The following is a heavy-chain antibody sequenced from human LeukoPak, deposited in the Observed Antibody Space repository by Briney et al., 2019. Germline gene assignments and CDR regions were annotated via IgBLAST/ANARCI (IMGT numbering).Heavy chain of an antibody. J-gene: IGHJ6*03. CDR1: GGSISSSTNY. D-gene: IGHD6-13*01. CDR3: ARHAPYSSPDYHYYMDV. Sequence: SETLSLTCTVSGGSISSSTNYWGWIRQPPGKGLEWIGTIYYSGSTYYNPSLKSRVTISVDKSKNQCSLRLTSVTAADTAVYYCARHAPYSSPDYHYYMDVWGKGTRVTVSS. V-gene: IGHV4-39*01. CDR2: IYYSGST.